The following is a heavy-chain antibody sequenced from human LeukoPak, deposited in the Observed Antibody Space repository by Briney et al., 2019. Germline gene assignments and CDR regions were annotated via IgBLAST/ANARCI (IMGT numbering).Heavy chain of an antibody. D-gene: IGHD6-6*01. CDR3: ARITARHHIDY. CDR1: GGSISSYY. Sequence: PSETLSLTCTVSGGSISSYYWRWIRQPAGKGLEWIGRIYTSGSTHYNPSLKSRVTMSVDTSKNQFSLKLSSVTAADTAVYYCARITARHHIDYWGQGTLVTVSS. V-gene: IGHV4-4*07. CDR2: IYTSGST. J-gene: IGHJ4*02.